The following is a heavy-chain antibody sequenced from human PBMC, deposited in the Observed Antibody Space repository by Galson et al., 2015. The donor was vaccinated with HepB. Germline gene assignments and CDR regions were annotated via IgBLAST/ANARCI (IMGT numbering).Heavy chain of an antibody. CDR2: ISAYNGNT. J-gene: IGHJ4*02. D-gene: IGHD3-22*01. CDR1: GYTFTSYG. V-gene: IGHV1-18*01. Sequence: QSGAEVKKPGASVKVSCTASGYTFTSYGISWVRQAPGQGLEWMGWISAYNGNTNYAQKLQGRVTMTTDTSTSTAYMELRSLRSDDTAVYYCARDGWGPTGGITMIVVVITKRGGLDYWGQGTLVTVSS. CDR3: ARDGWGPTGGITMIVVVITKRGGLDY.